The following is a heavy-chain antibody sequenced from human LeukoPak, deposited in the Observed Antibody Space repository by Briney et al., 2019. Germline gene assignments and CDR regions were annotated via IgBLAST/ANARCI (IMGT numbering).Heavy chain of an antibody. J-gene: IGHJ5*02. Sequence: DSVKVSCKASGYTFTSYDINWVRQATGQGLEWMGWMNPNSGNTGYAQKFQGRVTMTRNTSISTAYMELSSLRSEDTAVYYCARVGRSSSWYQNWFDPWGQGTLVTVSS. CDR1: GYTFTSYD. CDR2: MNPNSGNT. V-gene: IGHV1-8*01. D-gene: IGHD6-13*01. CDR3: ARVGRSSSWYQNWFDP.